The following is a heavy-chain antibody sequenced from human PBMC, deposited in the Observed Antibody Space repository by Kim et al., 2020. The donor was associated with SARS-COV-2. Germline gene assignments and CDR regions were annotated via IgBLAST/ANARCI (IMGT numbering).Heavy chain of an antibody. D-gene: IGHD4-17*01. J-gene: IGHJ4*02. V-gene: IGHV1-69*13. Sequence: SVKVSCKASGGTFSSYAISWVRQAPGQGLEWMGGIIPIFGTANYAQKFQGRVTITADESTSTAYMELSSLRSEDTAVYYCARDPDYGDYYFDYWGQGTLVTVSS. CDR2: IIPIFGTA. CDR1: GGTFSSYA. CDR3: ARDPDYGDYYFDY.